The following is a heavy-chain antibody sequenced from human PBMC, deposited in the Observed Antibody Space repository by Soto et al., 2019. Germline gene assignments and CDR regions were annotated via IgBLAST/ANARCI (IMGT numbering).Heavy chain of an antibody. Sequence: GGSLRLSCAASGFVFSDFQLNWVRQAPGRGLEWLASITGTSAFLFYADSIKGRFTISRDNPKNFLFLQMDSLGPEDTAVYYCARDNLAVQGAFDHWGQGALVTVSS. CDR3: ARDNLAVQGAFDH. CDR2: ITGTSAFL. D-gene: IGHD3-10*02. CDR1: GFVFSDFQ. V-gene: IGHV3-21*01. J-gene: IGHJ4*02.